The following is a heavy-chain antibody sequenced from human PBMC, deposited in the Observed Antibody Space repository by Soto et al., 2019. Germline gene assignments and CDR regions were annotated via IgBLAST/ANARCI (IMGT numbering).Heavy chain of an antibody. D-gene: IGHD5-12*01. Sequence: GGSLRLSCAASGFTFSSYGMHWVRQAPGKGLEWVAVISYDGSNKYYADSVKGRFTISRDNSKNTLYLQMNSLRAEDTAVYYCAKEGLVRRGIVATDFDYWGQGTLVTVSS. J-gene: IGHJ4*02. CDR1: GFTFSSYG. V-gene: IGHV3-30*18. CDR3: AKEGLVRRGIVATDFDY. CDR2: ISYDGSNK.